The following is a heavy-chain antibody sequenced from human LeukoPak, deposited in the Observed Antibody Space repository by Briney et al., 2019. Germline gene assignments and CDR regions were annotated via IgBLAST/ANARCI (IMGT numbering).Heavy chain of an antibody. V-gene: IGHV3-23*01. D-gene: IGHD4-17*01. CDR2: ITGSGGST. CDR3: ARSLRGIFDY. CDR1: GFTFSNYG. J-gene: IGHJ4*02. Sequence: GGSLRLSCAASGFTFSNYGMNWVRQAPGKGLEWVSGITGSGGSTYYADSAKGRFTISRDNAKNSLYLQMNSLRAEDTAVYYCARSLRGIFDYWGQGTLVTVSS.